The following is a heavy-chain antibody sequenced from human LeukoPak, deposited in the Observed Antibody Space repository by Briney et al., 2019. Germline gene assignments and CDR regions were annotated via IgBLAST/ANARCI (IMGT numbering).Heavy chain of an antibody. V-gene: IGHV3-30*02. CDR3: AKGFYGFWSGYVFDY. CDR1: GFTFDTYG. J-gene: IGHJ4*02. D-gene: IGHD3-3*01. Sequence: TGGSLRLSCAASGFTFDTYGIHWVRQAPGKGLEWVAVIWNDGSNKYYADSVKGRFTISRDNSKNTLYLQMNSLRAEDTAVYYCAKGFYGFWSGYVFDYWGQGTLVTVSS. CDR2: IWNDGSNK.